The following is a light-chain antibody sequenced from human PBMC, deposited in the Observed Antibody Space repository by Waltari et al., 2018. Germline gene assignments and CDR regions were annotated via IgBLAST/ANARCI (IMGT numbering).Light chain of an antibody. CDR1: NSTVGSYNL. J-gene: IGLJ3*02. Sequence: QSALTQPASVSGSPGQSITISCTGTNSTVGSYNLFSWFQQHRGKAPKLIIYDGSKRPSGISNRFSGSKSGNTASLTISGLQAGDETDYYCCSYAGSSTWVFGGGTKLTVL. V-gene: IGLV2-23*01. CDR2: DGS. CDR3: CSYAGSSTWV.